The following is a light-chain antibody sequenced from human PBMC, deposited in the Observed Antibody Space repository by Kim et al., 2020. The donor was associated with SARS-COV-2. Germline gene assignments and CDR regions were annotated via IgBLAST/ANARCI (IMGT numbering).Light chain of an antibody. CDR1: SSDVGGYNY. V-gene: IGLV2-14*03. Sequence: PSITISCTGTSSDVGGYNYVSWYQQHPGKAPKLMIYDVSNRPSGVSNRFSGSKSGNTASLTISGLQAEDEADYYCSSYTSSSTPYVFGTGTKVTVL. J-gene: IGLJ1*01. CDR2: DVS. CDR3: SSYTSSSTPYV.